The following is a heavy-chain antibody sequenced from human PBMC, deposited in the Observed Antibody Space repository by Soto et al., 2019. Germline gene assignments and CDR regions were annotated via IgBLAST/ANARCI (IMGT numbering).Heavy chain of an antibody. CDR2: INHSGST. V-gene: IGHV4-34*01. J-gene: IGHJ3*02. CDR3: ARVLNDYGDYDDAFDI. Sequence: SETLSLTCAVYGGSFSGYYWSWIRQPPGKGLEWIGEINHSGSTNYHPSLKSRVTISVDTSKNQFSLKLSSVTAADTAVYYCARVLNDYGDYDDAFDIWGQGTMVTVSS. D-gene: IGHD4-17*01. CDR1: GGSFSGYY.